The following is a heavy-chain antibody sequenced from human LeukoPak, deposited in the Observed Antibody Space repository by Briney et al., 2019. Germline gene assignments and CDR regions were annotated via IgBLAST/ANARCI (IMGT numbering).Heavy chain of an antibody. CDR2: ISGSGGST. D-gene: IGHD4-17*01. CDR1: GFTFSSYA. CDR3: ARDEHDYGDYGYYYYYGMDV. J-gene: IGHJ6*02. V-gene: IGHV3-23*01. Sequence: GGSLRLSCAASGFTFSSYAMSWVRQAPGKGLEWVSAISGSGGSTYYADSVKGRFTISRDNAKNSLYLQMNSLRAEDTAVYYCARDEHDYGDYGYYYYYGMDVWGQGTTVTVSS.